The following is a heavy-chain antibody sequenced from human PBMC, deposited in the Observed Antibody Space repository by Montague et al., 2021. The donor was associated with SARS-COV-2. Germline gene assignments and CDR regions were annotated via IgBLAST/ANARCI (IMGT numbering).Heavy chain of an antibody. J-gene: IGHJ4*02. CDR1: GFTFSDFY. CDR2: ITGTNNGI. D-gene: IGHD3-10*01. V-gene: IGHV3-11*03. Sequence: SLRLSCAGSGFTFSDFYINWVRQAPGKGLEWLSFITGTNNGIRDXDSXKGLFTVSRDNAHSSVYLHLDSLTAEDTAVYYCARSLFYGSGGYFDFWGQGTLVAVSS. CDR3: ARSLFYGSGGYFDF.